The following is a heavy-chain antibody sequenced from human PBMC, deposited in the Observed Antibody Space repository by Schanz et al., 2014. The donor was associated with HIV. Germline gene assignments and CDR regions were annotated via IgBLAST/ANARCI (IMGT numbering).Heavy chain of an antibody. CDR3: ARGEDWPGGASDH. D-gene: IGHD1-26*01. J-gene: IGHJ5*02. Sequence: QVQLVQSGAEVKKPGASVTVSCKASGYTFTNYGVTWVRQAPGQGLAWMGWISPSNGDTKYTHWLQGRVTMTTDTXXNTAYMELRSLKXXXXXXYYCARGEDWPGGASDHWGQGTLVIVS. CDR1: GYTFTNYG. CDR2: ISPSNGDT. V-gene: IGHV1-18*01.